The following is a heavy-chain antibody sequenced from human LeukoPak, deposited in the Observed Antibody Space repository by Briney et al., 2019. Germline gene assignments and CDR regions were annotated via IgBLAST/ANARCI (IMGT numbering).Heavy chain of an antibody. D-gene: IGHD5-12*01. CDR3: ARIGGYDYDWFDP. CDR2: INHSGST. J-gene: IGHJ5*02. V-gene: IGHV4-34*01. Sequence: SETLSLTCAVYGGSFSGDFWSWIRQSPGKGLEWIGEINHSGSTNYNPSLKSRVTISVDTSKNQFSLKLSSVTAADTAVYYCARIGGYDYDWFDPWGQGTLVTVSS. CDR1: GGSFSGDF.